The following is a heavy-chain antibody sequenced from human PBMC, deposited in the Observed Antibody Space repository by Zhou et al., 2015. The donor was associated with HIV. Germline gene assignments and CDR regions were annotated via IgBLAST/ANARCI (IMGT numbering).Heavy chain of an antibody. CDR1: GGTFSSYA. J-gene: IGHJ6*02. CDR3: ARGVIVVVTANPYYYYYGMDS. Sequence: QVQLVQSGAEVKKPGSSVKVSCKASGGTFSSYAISWVRQAPGQGLEWMGGIIPIFGTANYAQKFQGRVTITADESTSTAYMELSSLRSEDTAVYYCARGVIVVVTANPYYYYYGMDSWDQGTTVHRLL. V-gene: IGHV1-69*12. D-gene: IGHD2-21*02. CDR2: IIPIFGTA.